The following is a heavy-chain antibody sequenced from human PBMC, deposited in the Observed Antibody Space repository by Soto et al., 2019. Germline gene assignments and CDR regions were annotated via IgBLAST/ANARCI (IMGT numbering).Heavy chain of an antibody. J-gene: IGHJ5*02. Sequence: QITLKESGPPLVKPTQTLTLTCTFSGVSLSTSGVGVGWIRQPPGKALEWLALIYWDHDKRYSPSLKSRLTITKDTSKNQVVLTMTNMDPVDTATYYCAHIAGSYYYNWFDPWGQGTLVTVSS. D-gene: IGHD3-10*01. CDR1: GVSLSTSGVG. V-gene: IGHV2-5*02. CDR3: AHIAGSYYYNWFDP. CDR2: IYWDHDK.